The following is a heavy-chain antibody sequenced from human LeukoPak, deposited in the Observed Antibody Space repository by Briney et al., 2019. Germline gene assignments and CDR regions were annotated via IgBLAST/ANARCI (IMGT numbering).Heavy chain of an antibody. V-gene: IGHV3-23*01. J-gene: IGHJ5*02. CDR2: IRGADTAT. CDR1: GFTLRSDA. Sequence: GGSLRLSCAAFGFTLRSDAMTWVRQAPGKGLEWVSSIRGADTATHYADSVKGRFTISRDDSKNTLYLQMNSLRAEDTAIYYCAKCSSYTTGWRNWLDPWGQGTLVTVSS. CDR3: AKCSSYTTGWRNWLDP. D-gene: IGHD2-2*01.